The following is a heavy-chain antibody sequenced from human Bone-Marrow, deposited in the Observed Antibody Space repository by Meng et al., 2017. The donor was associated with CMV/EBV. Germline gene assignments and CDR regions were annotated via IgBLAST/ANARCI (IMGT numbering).Heavy chain of an antibody. Sequence: SVKVSCKASGYTFTGYYIHWVRQAPGQGLEWMGGIIPIFGTANYAQKFQGRVTITTDESTSTAYMELSSLRSEDTAVYYCARGGYCSSTSCYPFDYWGQGTLVTVSS. V-gene: IGHV1-69*05. D-gene: IGHD2-2*01. CDR1: GYTFTGYY. J-gene: IGHJ4*02. CDR3: ARGGYCSSTSCYPFDY. CDR2: IIPIFGTA.